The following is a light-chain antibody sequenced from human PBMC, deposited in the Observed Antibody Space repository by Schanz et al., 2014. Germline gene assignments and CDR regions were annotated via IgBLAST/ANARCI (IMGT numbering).Light chain of an antibody. V-gene: IGLV2-8*01. CDR1: SSDVGGYNF. Sequence: SAPTQPPSASGSPGQSVTISCTGTSSDVGGYNFVSWYQQHPGKAPKLMIYEVSKRPSGVPDRFSGSKSGTSASLAITGLQTEDEADYYCQSYDSSLSVRVFGGGTKLTVL. J-gene: IGLJ3*02. CDR2: EVS. CDR3: QSYDSSLSVRV.